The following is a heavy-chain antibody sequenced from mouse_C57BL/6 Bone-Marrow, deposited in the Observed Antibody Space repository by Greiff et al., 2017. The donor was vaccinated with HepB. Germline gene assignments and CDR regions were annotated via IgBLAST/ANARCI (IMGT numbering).Heavy chain of an antibody. V-gene: IGHV5-6*01. J-gene: IGHJ3*01. D-gene: IGHD2-1*01. CDR1: GFTFSSYG. CDR3: ARQGNYGWFAY. CDR2: ISSGGSYT. Sequence: VQLQQSGGDLVKPGGSLKLSCAASGFTFSSYGMSWVRQTPDKRLEWVATISSGGSYTYYPDSVKGRFTISRDNAKNTLYLQMSSLKSEDTAMYYCARQGNYGWFAYWGQGTLVTVSA.